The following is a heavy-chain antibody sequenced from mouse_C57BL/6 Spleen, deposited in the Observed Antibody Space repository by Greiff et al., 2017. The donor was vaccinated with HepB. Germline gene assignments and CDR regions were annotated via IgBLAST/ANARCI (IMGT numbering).Heavy chain of an antibody. CDR2: IHPNSGST. CDR3: ARSYYSNYEMDY. J-gene: IGHJ2*01. V-gene: IGHV1-64*01. CDR1: GYTFTSYW. D-gene: IGHD2-5*01. Sequence: QVQLKQPGAELVKPGASVKLSCKASGYTFTSYWMHWVKQRPGQGLEWIGMIHPNSGSTHYNDKFNSTATLTVDKSSSTAYMQRSSLTSEDSAVYYCARSYYSNYEMDYWGQGTTLTVSS.